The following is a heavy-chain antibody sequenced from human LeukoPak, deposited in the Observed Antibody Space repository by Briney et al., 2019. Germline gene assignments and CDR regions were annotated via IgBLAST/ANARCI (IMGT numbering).Heavy chain of an antibody. CDR1: GYSFTNYA. CDR2: INTNTGNP. J-gene: IGHJ4*02. Sequence: AAVKVSCKTSGYSFTNYAIHWVGQAPGQGLEWMGWINTNTGNPSYALDFTGRLVLSLDTSVSTANLHLASLKAEDTAVYYCARIGYNTLDYWGQGTLVTVSS. D-gene: IGHD3-3*01. CDR3: ARIGYNTLDY. V-gene: IGHV7-4-1*01.